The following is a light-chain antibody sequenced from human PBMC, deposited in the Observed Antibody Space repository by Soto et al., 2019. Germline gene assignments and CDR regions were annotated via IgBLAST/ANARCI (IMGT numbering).Light chain of an antibody. J-gene: IGKJ1*01. CDR3: LHDYNYPRT. CDR2: AAS. V-gene: IGKV1-6*01. Sequence: AIQMTQSPSSLSASVGDRVTITCRASQGIRSELAWYQQKPGNAPNLLIYAASTLQSGVPSRFSGSGSGTDFTLTISSLQPEDFATYYCLHDYNYPRTFGQGTRVEVK. CDR1: QGIRSE.